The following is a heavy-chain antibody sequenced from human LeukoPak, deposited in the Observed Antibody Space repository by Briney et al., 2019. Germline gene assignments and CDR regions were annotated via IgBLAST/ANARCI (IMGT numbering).Heavy chain of an antibody. CDR1: GGSISSYY. Sequence: SETLSLTCSVAGGSISSYYGSWIRQPGGKGMEWIGRIYTSGSTNYNPSLKSRVTMSVDTSKNQFSLQLSCVTAADRAVYEGARDLRYCSSTSCYGWFDPWGQGTLVTVSS. CDR3: ARDLRYCSSTSCYGWFDP. D-gene: IGHD2-2*01. CDR2: IYTSGST. J-gene: IGHJ5*02. V-gene: IGHV4-4*07.